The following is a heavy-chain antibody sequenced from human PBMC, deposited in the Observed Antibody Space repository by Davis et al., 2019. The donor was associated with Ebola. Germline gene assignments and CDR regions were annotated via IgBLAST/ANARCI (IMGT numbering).Heavy chain of an antibody. Sequence: AASVKVSCKASRYTFTSYPMHWVRQAPGQRLEWMGWINAGNGNTKYSQKFQGRVTLTRDTSANTAYMELSSLKSEDTAVYYCARDRRDYDFWSVAPTVGFDPWGQGTLVTVSS. D-gene: IGHD3-3*01. CDR1: RYTFTSYP. J-gene: IGHJ5*02. V-gene: IGHV1-3*01. CDR2: INAGNGNT. CDR3: ARDRRDYDFWSVAPTVGFDP.